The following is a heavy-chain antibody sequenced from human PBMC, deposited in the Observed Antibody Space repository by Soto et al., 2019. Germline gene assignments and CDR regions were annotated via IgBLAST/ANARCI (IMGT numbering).Heavy chain of an antibody. V-gene: IGHV4-34*01. J-gene: IGHJ3*02. Sequence: SETLSLTCAVYGGSFSGYYWSWIRQPPGKGLEWIGEINHSGSTNYNPSLKSRVTISVDTSKKQFSLKLSSVTAADTAVYYCARATVRYYDILTGYYDGAFDIWGRGTMVTVS. CDR3: ARATVRYYDILTGYYDGAFDI. CDR2: INHSGST. D-gene: IGHD3-9*01. CDR1: GGSFSGYY.